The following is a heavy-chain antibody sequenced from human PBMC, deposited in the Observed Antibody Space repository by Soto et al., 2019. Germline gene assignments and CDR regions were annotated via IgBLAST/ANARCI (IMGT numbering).Heavy chain of an antibody. J-gene: IGHJ4*02. CDR1: GASVSSYY. CDR2: VYYSGTT. Sequence: SETLSLTCTVSGASVSSYYWSWIRQPPGKGLEWIGYVYYSGTTNYNPSLKSRVTISVDTSKNQFSLKLSSVTAADTAMYYCARGSSWIDYWGQGTLVTVSS. D-gene: IGHD6-13*01. CDR3: ARGSSWIDY. V-gene: IGHV4-59*02.